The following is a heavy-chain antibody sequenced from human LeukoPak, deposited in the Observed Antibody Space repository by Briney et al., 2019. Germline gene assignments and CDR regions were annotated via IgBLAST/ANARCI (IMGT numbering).Heavy chain of an antibody. J-gene: IGHJ4*02. CDR3: AKDPVGATPEYYFDY. CDR1: GFTFSSYA. V-gene: IGHV3-23*01. CDR2: ISGSGGST. D-gene: IGHD1-26*01. Sequence: GGSLRLSCAASGFTFSSYAMSWVRQAPGKGLEWVSAISGSGGSTYYADSVRGRFTISRDNSKNALYLQMNSLRAEDTAVYYCAKDPVGATPEYYFDYWGQGTLVTVSS.